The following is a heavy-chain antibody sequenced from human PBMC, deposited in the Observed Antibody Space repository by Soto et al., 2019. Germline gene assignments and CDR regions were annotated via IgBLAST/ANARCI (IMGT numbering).Heavy chain of an antibody. CDR1: GFTFTYAW. V-gene: IGHV3-15*01. Sequence: GGSLRLSCAASGFTFTYAWMSWVRQAPGKGPEWVGRIKSKTDGGTTDYTAPVKGRFTISRDDSKNTLYLQMNSLKIEDTAVYYCTHDYGDYRYYFDYWGPGILVTVSS. CDR2: IKSKTDGGTT. D-gene: IGHD4-17*01. J-gene: IGHJ4*02. CDR3: THDYGDYRYYFDY.